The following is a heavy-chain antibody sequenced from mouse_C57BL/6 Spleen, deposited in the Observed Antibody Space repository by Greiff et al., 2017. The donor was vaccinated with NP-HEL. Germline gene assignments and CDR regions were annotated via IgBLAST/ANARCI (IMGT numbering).Heavy chain of an antibody. V-gene: IGHV1-18*01. CDR3: ARTPIYFRYFDV. CDR2: INPNNGGT. D-gene: IGHD1-1*01. J-gene: IGHJ1*03. CDR1: GYTFTDYN. Sequence: VQLQQSGPELVKPGASVKIPCKASGYTFTDYNMDWVKQSHGKSLEWIGDINPNNGGTIYNQKFKGKATLTVDKSSSTAYMELRSLTSEDTAVYYCARTPIYFRYFDVWGTGTTVTVSS.